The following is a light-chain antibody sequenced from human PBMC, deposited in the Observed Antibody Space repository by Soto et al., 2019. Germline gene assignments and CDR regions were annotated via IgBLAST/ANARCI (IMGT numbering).Light chain of an antibody. V-gene: IGLV2-14*01. CDR1: SSDVGGYNY. Sequence: QSALTQPASVSGSPGQSITISCTGTSSDVGGYNYVSWYQQHPGKAPELMIYDVSNRPSGVSNRFSGSKSGNTASLTISGLQAEDEDDYYCSSYTSSSPHVVFGGGTKVTVL. CDR2: DVS. J-gene: IGLJ2*01. CDR3: SSYTSSSPHVV.